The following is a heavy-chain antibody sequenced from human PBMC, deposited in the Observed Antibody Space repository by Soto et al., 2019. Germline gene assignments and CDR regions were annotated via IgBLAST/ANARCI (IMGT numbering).Heavy chain of an antibody. Sequence: QLQLQESGSGLVKPSQTLSLTCAVSGGPISSGGYSWSWIRQPLGKGLEWIGYIFHSGSPYYNPSLKSRVTISVDRSKNQFSLKLSSVTAADTAVYYCARAHYGDYGYGMDVWGQGTTVTVSS. D-gene: IGHD4-17*01. CDR3: ARAHYGDYGYGMDV. V-gene: IGHV4-30-2*01. CDR2: IFHSGSP. CDR1: GGPISSGGYS. J-gene: IGHJ6*02.